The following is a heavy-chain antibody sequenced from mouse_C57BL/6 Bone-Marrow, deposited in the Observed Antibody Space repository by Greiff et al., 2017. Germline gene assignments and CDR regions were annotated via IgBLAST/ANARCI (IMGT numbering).Heavy chain of an antibody. CDR2: IYPGSGST. D-gene: IGHD3-2*02. J-gene: IGHJ4*01. Sequence: QVQLQQPGAELVKPGASVKMSCKASGYTFTSYWITWVKQRPGQGLEWIGDIYPGSGSTNYNEKFKSQATLTVDTSSSTAYMQLSSLTSEDSAVYYCARRAAQATWAMDYWGQGTSVTVSS. CDR1: GYTFTSYW. V-gene: IGHV1-55*01. CDR3: ARRAAQATWAMDY.